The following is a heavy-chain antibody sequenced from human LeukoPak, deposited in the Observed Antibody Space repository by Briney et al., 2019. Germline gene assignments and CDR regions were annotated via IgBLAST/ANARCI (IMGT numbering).Heavy chain of an antibody. D-gene: IGHD6-19*01. V-gene: IGHV3-23*01. CDR2: ITDSGGST. Sequence: GGSLRLSCAASGSTFNNYAMVWVRQAPGKGLEWVSSITDSGGSTYYADSVKGRFTISRDSSKNTLYLQMNSLRAEDTAIYYCAKARGSGWYYFDSWGQGTLVTVSS. CDR3: AKARGSGWYYFDS. CDR1: GSTFNNYA. J-gene: IGHJ4*02.